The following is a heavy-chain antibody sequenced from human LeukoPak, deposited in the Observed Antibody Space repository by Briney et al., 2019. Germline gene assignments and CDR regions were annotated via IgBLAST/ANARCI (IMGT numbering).Heavy chain of an antibody. CDR3: ARPQRKGGRDNFGY. J-gene: IGHJ4*02. Sequence: SETLSLTCAVYGGSFSGYYWSWIRQPPGKGLEWIGEIYHSGDTNYNPSLKSRVAISVDTSKKQFSLKLSSVTAADTAVYYCARPQRKGGRDNFGYWGQGTLVTVSS. CDR1: GGSFSGYY. CDR2: IYHSGDT. V-gene: IGHV4-34*01. D-gene: IGHD1-1*01.